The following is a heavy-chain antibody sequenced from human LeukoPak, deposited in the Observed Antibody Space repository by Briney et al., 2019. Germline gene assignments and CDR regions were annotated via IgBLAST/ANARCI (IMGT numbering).Heavy chain of an antibody. D-gene: IGHD3-22*01. CDR1: GGTFSSYA. CDR2: IIPIFGTA. J-gene: IGHJ3*02. CDR3: ARDLSYGSGYSHEAFDI. V-gene: IGHV1-69*05. Sequence: ASVKVSCKASGGTFSSYAISWVRQAPGQGLEWMGGIIPIFGTANYAQKFQGRVTINTDESTSTAYMELSSLRSEDTAVYYCARDLSYGSGYSHEAFDIWGQGTMVTVSS.